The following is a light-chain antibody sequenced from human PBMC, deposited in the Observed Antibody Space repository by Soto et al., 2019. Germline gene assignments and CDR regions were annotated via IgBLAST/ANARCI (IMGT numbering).Light chain of an antibody. Sequence: EIVMTQSPATLSVSPGERATLSCRASQSVSSNLAWYQQKPGQAPRLLIYGASTRATGIPARFSGSRSGTEFTLTISRLQSEDFSVYYCQQYHNWPLYTFGQRTKLEIK. V-gene: IGKV3D-15*01. CDR1: QSVSSN. CDR3: QQYHNWPLYT. CDR2: GAS. J-gene: IGKJ2*01.